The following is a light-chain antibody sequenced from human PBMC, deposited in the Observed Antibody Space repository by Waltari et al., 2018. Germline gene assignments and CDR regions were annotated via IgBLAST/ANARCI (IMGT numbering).Light chain of an antibody. J-gene: IGKJ4*01. Sequence: CRASQTVRTTYLAWDQQKPGQAPTLLIYDTSSRATGIPDRFSGSWSGTDFSLTISSLEPEDFAVYYCQQYDISPLTFGGGTKVETK. V-gene: IGKV3-20*01. CDR2: DTS. CDR1: QTVRTTY. CDR3: QQYDISPLT.